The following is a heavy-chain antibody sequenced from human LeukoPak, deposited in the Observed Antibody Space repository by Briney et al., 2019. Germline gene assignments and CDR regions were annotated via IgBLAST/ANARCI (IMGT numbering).Heavy chain of an antibody. CDR3: ARGGGLDV. Sequence: GGSLRLSCAASGFTFSSYWRNWARQAPGKGLEWVASIDHNGNVNYYVDSVKGRFTISRDNAKNSLYLQMSNLRAEDTAVYFCARGGGLDVWGQGATVTVSS. D-gene: IGHD3-16*01. J-gene: IGHJ6*02. V-gene: IGHV3-7*03. CDR2: IDHNGNVN. CDR1: GFTFSSYW.